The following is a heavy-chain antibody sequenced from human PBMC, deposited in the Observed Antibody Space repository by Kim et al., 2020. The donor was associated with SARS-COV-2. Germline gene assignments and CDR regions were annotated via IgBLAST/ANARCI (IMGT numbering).Heavy chain of an antibody. J-gene: IGHJ4*02. CDR2: INPNSGGT. CDR3: ARGNTVTTLVFFDY. CDR1: GYTFTGYY. Sequence: ASVKVSCKASGYTFTGYYMHWVRQAPGQGLEWMGWINPNSGGTNYAQKFQGWVTMTRDTSISTAYMELSRLRADDTAVYYCARGNTVTTLVFFDYWGPGTLVTVSS. V-gene: IGHV1-2*04. D-gene: IGHD4-17*01.